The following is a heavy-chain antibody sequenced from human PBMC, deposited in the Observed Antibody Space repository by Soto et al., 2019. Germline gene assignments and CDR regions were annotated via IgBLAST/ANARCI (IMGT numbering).Heavy chain of an antibody. J-gene: IGHJ6*02. D-gene: IGHD6-13*01. CDR2: INHSGST. Sequence: KASETLSLTCAVYGGSFSGYYWSWIRQPPGKGLEWIGEINHSGSTNYNPSLKSRVTISVDTSRNQFSLKLSSVTAADTAVYYCARRSLSSSWSLSYYYGMDVWGQGTTVTVSS. CDR1: GGSFSGYY. CDR3: ARRSLSSSWSLSYYYGMDV. V-gene: IGHV4-34*01.